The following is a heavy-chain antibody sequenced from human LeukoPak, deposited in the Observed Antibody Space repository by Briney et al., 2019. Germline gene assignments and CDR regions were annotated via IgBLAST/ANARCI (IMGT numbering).Heavy chain of an antibody. CDR2: IYTSGST. Sequence: SETLSLTCTVSGGSISSYYWSWIRQPPGKGLEWIGYIYTSGSTNYNPSLKSRVTISVDTSKNQFSLKLSSVTAADTAVYYCARDYCSGGSCYYFDYWGQGTLVTVSS. CDR1: GGSISSYY. J-gene: IGHJ4*02. D-gene: IGHD2-15*01. CDR3: ARDYCSGGSCYYFDY. V-gene: IGHV4-4*09.